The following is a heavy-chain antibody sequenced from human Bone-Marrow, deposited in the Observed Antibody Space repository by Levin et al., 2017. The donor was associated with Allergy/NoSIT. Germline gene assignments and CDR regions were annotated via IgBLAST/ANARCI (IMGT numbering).Heavy chain of an antibody. J-gene: IGHJ4*02. Sequence: GESLKISCKASGYTFTSYGISWVRQAPGQGLEWMGWISAYNGNTNYAQKLQGRVTMTTDTSTSTAYMELRSLRSDDTAVYYCARTNYDILTGYYLGGDYWGQGTLVTVSS. V-gene: IGHV1-18*01. CDR2: ISAYNGNT. D-gene: IGHD3-9*01. CDR3: ARTNYDILTGYYLGGDY. CDR1: GYTFTSYG.